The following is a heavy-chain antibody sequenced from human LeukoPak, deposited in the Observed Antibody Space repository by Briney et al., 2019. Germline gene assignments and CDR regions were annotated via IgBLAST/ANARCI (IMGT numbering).Heavy chain of an antibody. V-gene: IGHV4-34*01. J-gene: IGHJ4*02. CDR3: ARGLGLL. D-gene: IGHD2/OR15-2a*01. Sequence: SETLSLTCAAYGGSFSGYYWSWIRQPPGKGLEWIGEINHSGSTNYNPSLKSRVTISVDTSKNQFSLKLSSVTAADTAVYYCARGLGLLWGQGTLVTVSS. CDR1: GGSFSGYY. CDR2: INHSGST.